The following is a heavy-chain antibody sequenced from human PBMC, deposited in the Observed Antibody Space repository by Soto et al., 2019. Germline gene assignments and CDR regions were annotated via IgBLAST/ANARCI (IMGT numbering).Heavy chain of an antibody. D-gene: IGHD1-1*01. Sequence: EVRLLESGGGLVQPGGSLRLSCAASGFAFSSYAMTWVRQAPGKGLEWVSIVSSSGVITYYADSVKGRFAISRDNSKNTVYLQMDSLRAEDAAVYFCAKGQAPAPPTHYFDYWGQGTLVTVSS. J-gene: IGHJ4*02. CDR3: AKGQAPAPPTHYFDY. CDR2: VSSSGVIT. CDR1: GFAFSSYA. V-gene: IGHV3-23*01.